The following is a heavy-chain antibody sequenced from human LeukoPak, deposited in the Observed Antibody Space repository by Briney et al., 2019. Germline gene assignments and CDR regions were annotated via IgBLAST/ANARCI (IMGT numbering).Heavy chain of an antibody. Sequence: ASVKVSCKASGYTFTSYGISWVRQAPGQGLEWMGWVSAYNGNTNYAQKLQGRVTMTTDTSTSTAYMELRSLRSDDTAVYYCARGGMVRGVHFYYYYYYMDVWGKGTTVTISS. D-gene: IGHD3-10*01. CDR3: ARGGMVRGVHFYYYYYYMDV. CDR1: GYTFTSYG. J-gene: IGHJ6*03. CDR2: VSAYNGNT. V-gene: IGHV1-18*01.